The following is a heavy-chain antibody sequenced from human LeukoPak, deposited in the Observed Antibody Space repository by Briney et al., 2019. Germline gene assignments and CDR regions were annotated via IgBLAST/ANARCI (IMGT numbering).Heavy chain of an antibody. V-gene: IGHV3-11*01. Sequence: GGSLRLSCAASGFTFSDYYMSWIRQAPGKGLEWVSYISSSGSTIYYADSVKGRFTISRDNAKNSLYLQMNSLRAEDTAVYYCARVGGSGSAYYYYYYYMDVWGEGTTVTISS. CDR2: ISSSGSTI. D-gene: IGHD3-10*01. CDR3: ARVGGSGSAYYYYYYYMDV. J-gene: IGHJ6*03. CDR1: GFTFSDYY.